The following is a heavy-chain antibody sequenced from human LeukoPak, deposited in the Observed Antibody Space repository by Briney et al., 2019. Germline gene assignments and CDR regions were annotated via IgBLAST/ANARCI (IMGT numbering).Heavy chain of an antibody. Sequence: KSSETLSLTCTVSGGSISSYYWSWIRQPPGKGLEWIGYIYYSGSTYYNPSLKSRVTISVDTSKNQFSLKLSSVTAADTAVYYCVRIRGFGADYYYYYMDVWGKGSTVTVSS. CDR2: IYYSGST. D-gene: IGHD3-10*01. J-gene: IGHJ6*03. V-gene: IGHV4-59*08. CDR3: VRIRGFGADYYYYYMDV. CDR1: GGSISSYY.